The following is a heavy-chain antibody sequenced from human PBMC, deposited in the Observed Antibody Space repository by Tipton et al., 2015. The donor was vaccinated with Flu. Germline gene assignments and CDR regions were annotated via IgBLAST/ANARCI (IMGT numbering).Heavy chain of an antibody. Sequence: TLSLTCTVSGASIRSHYWSWVRQTPGRGLEWIGYIYYKTTKYNPSLESRVTISIDTSNNQFSLRLTSVTAADTAVYYCVRGGGPESSSYPFWGQGALVTVSS. CDR2: IYYKTT. J-gene: IGHJ4*02. V-gene: IGHV4-59*08. CDR3: VRGGGPESSSYPF. D-gene: IGHD6-6*01. CDR1: GASIRSHY.